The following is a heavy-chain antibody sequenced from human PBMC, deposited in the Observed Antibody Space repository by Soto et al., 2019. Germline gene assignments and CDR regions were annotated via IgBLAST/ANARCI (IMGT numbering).Heavy chain of an antibody. J-gene: IGHJ4*02. CDR3: ARGGDSSGSWPRY. CDR2: VSSSSSYI. V-gene: IGHV3-21*01. D-gene: IGHD3-22*01. CDR1: GFTFSSYS. Sequence: EVQLVQSGGGLVKPGGSLRLSCAASGFTFSSYSMNWVRQAPGKGLEWVSSVSSSSSYIYYADSLKGRFTISRDNAKNSLYLQMSSLRVEDTAVYYCARGGDSSGSWPRYWGQGTLVTVSS.